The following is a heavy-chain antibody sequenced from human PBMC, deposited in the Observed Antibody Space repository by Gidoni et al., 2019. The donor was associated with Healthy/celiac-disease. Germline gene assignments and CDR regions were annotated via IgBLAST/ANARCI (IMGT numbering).Heavy chain of an antibody. Sequence: QVQLVQSGAEVKKPGSSVKVSCKASGGTFSSYAISWVRQAPGQGLEWMGGIIPIFGTANYAQKFQGRVTITADESTSTAYMELSSLRSEDTAVYYCASPTMVRGVPYDAFDIWGQGTMVTVSS. CDR2: IIPIFGTA. CDR1: GGTFSSYA. J-gene: IGHJ3*02. V-gene: IGHV1-69*01. CDR3: ASPTMVRGVPYDAFDI. D-gene: IGHD3-10*01.